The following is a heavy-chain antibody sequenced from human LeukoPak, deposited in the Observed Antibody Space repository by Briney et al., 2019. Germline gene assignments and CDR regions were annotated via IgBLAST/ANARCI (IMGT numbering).Heavy chain of an antibody. V-gene: IGHV3-11*06. CDR2: ISSSSSYI. J-gene: IGHJ3*02. D-gene: IGHD1-7*01. Sequence: GGSLRLSCVASGFTFSDYYMGWIRQAPGKGLEWVSSISSSSSYIYYADSVKGRFTISRDNAKNSLYLQMNSLRAEDTAVYYCAREGPNWNYAYDAFDIWGQGTMVTVSS. CDR1: GFTFSDYY. CDR3: AREGPNWNYAYDAFDI.